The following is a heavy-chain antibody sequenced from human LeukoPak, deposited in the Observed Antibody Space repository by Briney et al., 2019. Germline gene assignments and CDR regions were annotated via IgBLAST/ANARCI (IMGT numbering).Heavy chain of an antibody. D-gene: IGHD1-26*01. V-gene: IGHV1-18*01. Sequence: RASVKVSCKASGYTFTSYGISWVRQAPGQGLEWMGWISAYNGNTNYAQKLQGRVTMTTDTSTSTAYMELRSLRSDDTAVYYCASGSYPRAYYYYGMDVWGQGTTVTVSS. J-gene: IGHJ6*02. CDR1: GYTFTSYG. CDR3: ASGSYPRAYYYYGMDV. CDR2: ISAYNGNT.